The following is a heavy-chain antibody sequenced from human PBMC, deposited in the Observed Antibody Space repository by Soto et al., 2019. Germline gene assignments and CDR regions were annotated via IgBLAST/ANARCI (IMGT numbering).Heavy chain of an antibody. J-gene: IGHJ6*02. CDR3: ARDPAGSTRPYYYGMDV. D-gene: IGHD2-2*01. CDR2: ISSRNSFI. V-gene: IGHV3-21*01. Sequence: GGSLRLSCAASGFTFNTYSMNWVRQAPGKGLEWVSFISSRNSFIYYADSVRGRFTISRDNAKNSVFLQMNSLRVEDTAVYYCARDPAGSTRPYYYGMDVWGQGTTVTVSS. CDR1: GFTFNTYS.